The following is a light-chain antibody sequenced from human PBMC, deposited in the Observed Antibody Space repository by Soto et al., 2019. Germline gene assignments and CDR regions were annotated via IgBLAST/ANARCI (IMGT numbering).Light chain of an antibody. Sequence: EIVMTQSPGTLSVSPGDRATLSCRASQSVSSSLAWYQQKPGQAPRLLIFGASIRATGLPDRFSGAGSGTDFTLTISRLEPEDFALYYCQQHDILPITFGQGTRLEIK. CDR2: GAS. CDR1: QSVSSS. J-gene: IGKJ5*01. CDR3: QQHDILPIT. V-gene: IGKV3-20*01.